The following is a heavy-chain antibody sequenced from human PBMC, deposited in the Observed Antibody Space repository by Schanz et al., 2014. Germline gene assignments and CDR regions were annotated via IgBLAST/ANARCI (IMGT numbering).Heavy chain of an antibody. Sequence: EVQLLESGGGLVQPGGSLRLSCAASGFSFSIFAMTWVRQAPGQGLEWVSTISGSGGDTYPADSVKGRFTISRDNSNNTLYLQMKSLRAEDTADYYSARDMHKDYGGKPQAFDIWGQGTMVTVSS. CDR2: ISGSGGDT. CDR3: ARDMHKDYGGKPQAFDI. CDR1: GFSFSIFA. V-gene: IGHV3-23*01. D-gene: IGHD4-17*01. J-gene: IGHJ3*02.